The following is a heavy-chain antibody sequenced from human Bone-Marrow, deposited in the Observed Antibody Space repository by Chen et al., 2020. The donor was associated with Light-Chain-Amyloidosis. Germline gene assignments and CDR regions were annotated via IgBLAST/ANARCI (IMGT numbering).Heavy chain of an antibody. D-gene: IGHD2-21*01. Sequence: EVQLVEPGGGLVQPGGSLRPACVASGFILSASGIHWVRQASGKGLEWLGRIRTKNSGYTTSYAAPVEGRFTVSRDDSKTTAYLQMDSLKIEDTALYYCVASHVIVGALESWGQGTLVIVSP. J-gene: IGHJ4*02. CDR2: IRTKNSGYTT. V-gene: IGHV3-73*01. CDR3: VASHVIVGALES. CDR1: GFILSASG.